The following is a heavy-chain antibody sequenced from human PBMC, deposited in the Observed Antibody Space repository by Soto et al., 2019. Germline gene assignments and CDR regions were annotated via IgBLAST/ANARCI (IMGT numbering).Heavy chain of an antibody. J-gene: IGHJ4*02. D-gene: IGHD4-17*01. CDR2: IKSKTDGGTT. Sequence: EVHLVESGGGLVKPGGSLRLSCAASGFTFSNAWMSWVRQAPGKGPEWVGRIKSKTDGGTTDYAAPVKGRFTISRDDSKNTLYLQMNSLKTEDTAVYYCTTDGTTVTTIFDYWGQGTLVTVSS. V-gene: IGHV3-15*01. CDR1: GFTFSNAW. CDR3: TTDGTTVTTIFDY.